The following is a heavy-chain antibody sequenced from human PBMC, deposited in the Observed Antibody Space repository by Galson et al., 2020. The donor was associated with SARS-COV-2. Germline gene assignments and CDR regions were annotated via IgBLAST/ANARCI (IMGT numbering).Heavy chain of an antibody. D-gene: IGHD2-15*01. V-gene: IGHV4-28*01. J-gene: IGHJ4*02. Sequence: SETLSLTCAVSGYSISSSNWWGWTRQPPGKGLEWIGYIYYRGSTYYNPSLKSRVTMSVDTSKNQFSLKLSSVTAVDTAVYYCARTSDWGPAATSFDYWGQGTLVAVSS. CDR3: ARTSDWGPAATSFDY. CDR1: GYSISSSNW. CDR2: IYYRGST.